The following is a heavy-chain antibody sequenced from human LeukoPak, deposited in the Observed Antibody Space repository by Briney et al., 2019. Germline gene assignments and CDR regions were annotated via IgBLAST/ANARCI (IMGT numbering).Heavy chain of an antibody. CDR1: GYSISSAYY. J-gene: IGHJ5*02. D-gene: IGHD6-19*01. V-gene: IGHV4-38-2*02. Sequence: SETLSLTCTVSGYSISSAYYWGWIRQPPGKGLEWIGSIYHSGSTYYNPSLKSRVTISLDTSKNRFSLKLSSVTAADTAVYYCARVLQGSGWNSGWFDPWGQGTLVTVSS. CDR2: IYHSGST. CDR3: ARVLQGSGWNSGWFDP.